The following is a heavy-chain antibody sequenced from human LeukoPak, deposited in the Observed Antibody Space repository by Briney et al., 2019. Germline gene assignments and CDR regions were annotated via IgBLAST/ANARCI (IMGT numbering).Heavy chain of an antibody. CDR1: GFTFSDYY. CDR3: ARAGDSSGYYPFDY. Sequence: LGGSLRLSCAASGFTFSDYYMSWIRQAPGKGLEWVSYISSSGSTIYYADSVKGRFTISRDNAKNSLYPQMNSLRAEDTAVYYCARAGDSSGYYPFDYWGQGTLVTVSS. CDR2: ISSSGSTI. J-gene: IGHJ4*02. V-gene: IGHV3-11*04. D-gene: IGHD3-22*01.